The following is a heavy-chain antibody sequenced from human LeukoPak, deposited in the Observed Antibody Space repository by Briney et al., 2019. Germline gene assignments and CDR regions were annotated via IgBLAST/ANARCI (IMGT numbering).Heavy chain of an antibody. CDR2: IYNRGNT. CDR3: ARAFYPPDFGFGRAPYYFDK. CDR1: GGSISSSNW. D-gene: IGHD3-16*01. V-gene: IGHV4-4*02. Sequence: SQTLSLACAVSGGSISSSNWWNWGRQTPGKGLEWIGEIYNRGNTQYKPSLKSRVTMSVDTSTNQFSLRVHSVPAADTAVYYCARAFYPPDFGFGRAPYYFDKWGRGTLVTVSS. J-gene: IGHJ4*02.